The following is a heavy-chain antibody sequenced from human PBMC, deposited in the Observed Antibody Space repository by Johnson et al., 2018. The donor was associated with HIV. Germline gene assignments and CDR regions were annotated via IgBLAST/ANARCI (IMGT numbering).Heavy chain of an antibody. J-gene: IGHJ3*02. Sequence: VQLVESGGGLVQPGGSLRLSCAASGFTVSSNYMNWVRQAPGKGLEWVSVIYSGGSTYYADSVKGRFPISRDNSKNTVYLQMNTLRAEDTAVYYCARVGQLARTHAFDIWGQGTLVTVSS. CDR3: ARVGQLARTHAFDI. V-gene: IGHV3-66*02. CDR1: GFTVSSNY. CDR2: IYSGGST. D-gene: IGHD6-13*01.